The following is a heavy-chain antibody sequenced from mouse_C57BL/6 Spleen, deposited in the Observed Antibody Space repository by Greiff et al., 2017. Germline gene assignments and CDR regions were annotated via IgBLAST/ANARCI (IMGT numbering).Heavy chain of an antibody. D-gene: IGHD2-1*01. J-gene: IGHJ2*01. Sequence: VHLVESGAELVKPGASVKISCKASGYAFSSYWMNWVKQRPGKGLEWIGQIYPGDGDTNYNGKFKGKATLTADKSSSTAYMQLSSLTSEDSAVYFCVYGNYDYFDYWGQGTTLTVSS. CDR3: VYGNYDYFDY. V-gene: IGHV1-80*01. CDR1: GYAFSSYW. CDR2: IYPGDGDT.